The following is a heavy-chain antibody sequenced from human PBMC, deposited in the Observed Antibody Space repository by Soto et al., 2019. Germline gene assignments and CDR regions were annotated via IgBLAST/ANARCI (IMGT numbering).Heavy chain of an antibody. D-gene: IGHD1-26*01. CDR1: GGSISGSSHH. J-gene: IGHJ4*02. CDR2: MYYGGST. V-gene: IGHV4-39*01. CDR3: ATWDWSYSADYVDY. Sequence: PSETLSLTCNVAGGSISGSSHHLGWIRLPPGKGLEWIGSMYYGGSTYYNPSLKSRTTISLDTSKNQISLKLSSVTAADTAVYYCATWDWSYSADYVDYWGQGTLVTVS.